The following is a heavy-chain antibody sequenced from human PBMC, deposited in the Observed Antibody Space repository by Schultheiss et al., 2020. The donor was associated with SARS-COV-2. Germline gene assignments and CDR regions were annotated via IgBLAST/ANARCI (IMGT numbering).Heavy chain of an antibody. J-gene: IGHJ3*02. CDR2: IIPIFGTA. Sequence: SVKVSCKASGYTFTGYYMHWVRQAPGQGLEWMGGIIPIFGTANYAQKFQGRVTITADESTSTAYMELSSLRSEDTAVYYCARGREVVVTANDAFDIWGQGTMVTVSS. D-gene: IGHD2-21*02. CDR3: ARGREVVVTANDAFDI. CDR1: GYTFTGYY. V-gene: IGHV1-69*13.